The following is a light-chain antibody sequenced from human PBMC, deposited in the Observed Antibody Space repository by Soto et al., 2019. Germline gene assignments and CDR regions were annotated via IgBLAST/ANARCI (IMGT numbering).Light chain of an antibody. Sequence: QSVLTQPASVSGSPGQSITISCTGTSSDVGGYNYVSWYQQHPGKAPKLMIYEVSKWPSGVSNRVSGSKSGNTASLTISGLQAEDEADYYCSSSTSIGTLVFGGGTKLTVL. J-gene: IGLJ2*01. CDR1: SSDVGGYNY. CDR2: EVS. V-gene: IGLV2-14*01. CDR3: SSSTSIGTLV.